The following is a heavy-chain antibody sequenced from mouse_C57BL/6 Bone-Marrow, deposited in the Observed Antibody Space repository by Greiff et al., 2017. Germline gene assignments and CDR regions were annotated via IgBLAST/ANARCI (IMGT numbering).Heavy chain of an antibody. CDR1: GFTFSSYT. CDR3: ARSPFAY. J-gene: IGHJ3*01. CDR2: ISGGGGTT. Sequence: EVHLVESGGGLVKPGGSLKLSCAASGFTFSSYTMSWVRQTPEKRLEWVATISGGGGTTSSPDSVKGRFTISRDTAKNTLYLQMGSLRSEDTAMYYCARSPFAYWGQGTLVTVSA. V-gene: IGHV5-9*04.